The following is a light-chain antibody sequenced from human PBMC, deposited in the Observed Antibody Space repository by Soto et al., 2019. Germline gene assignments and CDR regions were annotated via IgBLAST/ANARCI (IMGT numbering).Light chain of an antibody. CDR1: QSISSW. Sequence: DIQMPQSPSPLSASVGDRVTIGCRASQSISSWLAWYQQKPGKAPQLLIYKASIFESGIPSRYRGGGSATAFTLTISSLQPEDFESYYCDQYENFPLAFGGGTKVESK. CDR2: KAS. J-gene: IGKJ4*01. V-gene: IGKV1-5*03. CDR3: DQYENFPLA.